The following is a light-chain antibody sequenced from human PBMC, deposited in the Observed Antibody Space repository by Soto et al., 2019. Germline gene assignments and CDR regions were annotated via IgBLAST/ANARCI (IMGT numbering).Light chain of an antibody. J-gene: IGKJ1*01. V-gene: IGKV3-20*01. CDR2: GAS. CDR3: QQYGSSPPWT. CDR1: QSVSSSY. Sequence: EIVLTQSPGTLSLSPGERATLSCRDSQSVSSSYLAWYQQKPGQAPRLLIYGASSRATGIPDRFSGSGSGTDFNLNISRLEPEDFAVYYCQQYGSSPPWTFGQGTKVETK.